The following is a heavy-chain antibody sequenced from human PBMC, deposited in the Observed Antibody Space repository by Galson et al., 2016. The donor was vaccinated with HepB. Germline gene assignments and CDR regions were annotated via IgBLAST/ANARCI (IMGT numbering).Heavy chain of an antibody. CDR3: ARDPLRTVVAPLFDY. Sequence: SLRLSCAASGFSFSSYAMHWVRQAPGKGLEWVAVISYDGSNKYYADSVKGRLTISRDNSKNTLYLQMNSLRAEDTAVYYCARDPLRTVVAPLFDYWGQGTLVTVSS. V-gene: IGHV3-30*04. D-gene: IGHD4-23*01. CDR2: ISYDGSNK. CDR1: GFSFSSYA. J-gene: IGHJ4*02.